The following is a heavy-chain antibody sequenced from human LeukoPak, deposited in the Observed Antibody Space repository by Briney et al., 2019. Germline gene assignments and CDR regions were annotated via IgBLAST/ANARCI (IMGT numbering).Heavy chain of an antibody. CDR3: AKGLTGPSFDY. CDR2: ISGSGGST. CDR1: GFTFSHYA. J-gene: IGHJ4*02. V-gene: IGHV3-23*01. D-gene: IGHD7-27*01. Sequence: GGSLRLSCAASGFTFSHYAISWVRRAPGKGLEWVSAISGSGGSTYYADSVKGRFTISRDNSKNTLYLQMNSLRAEDTAVYYCAKGLTGPSFDYWGQGTLVTVSS.